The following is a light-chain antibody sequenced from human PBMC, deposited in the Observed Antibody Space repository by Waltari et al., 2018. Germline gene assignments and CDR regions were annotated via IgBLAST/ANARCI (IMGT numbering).Light chain of an antibody. V-gene: IGLV3-21*03. CDR1: NIGGKT. CDR2: DDS. CDR3: QVWEGSSDHYV. J-gene: IGLJ1*01. Sequence: SYVLTQPASVSVAPGKTARITCEGNNIGGKTVHWYQLRPGQAPVLVVHDDSDRPSGIPERFSGSNSGNTATLTISGVVVGDEGDYYCQVWEGSSDHYVFGTGTAVSV.